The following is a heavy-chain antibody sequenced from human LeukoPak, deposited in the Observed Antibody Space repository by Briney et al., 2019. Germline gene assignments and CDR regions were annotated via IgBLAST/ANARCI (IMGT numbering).Heavy chain of an antibody. CDR2: ISGSGGST. J-gene: IGHJ6*02. D-gene: IGHD2-2*01. V-gene: IGHV3-23*01. Sequence: PGGSLRLSCAASGFTFSSYAMSWVRQAPGKGLEWVSAISGSGGSTYYADSVKGRFTISRDNSKNTLYLQMNSLRAEDTAVYYCAKGGEKYQLPLLYYYYGMDVWGQGTTVTVSS. CDR3: AKGGEKYQLPLLYYYYGMDV. CDR1: GFTFSSYA.